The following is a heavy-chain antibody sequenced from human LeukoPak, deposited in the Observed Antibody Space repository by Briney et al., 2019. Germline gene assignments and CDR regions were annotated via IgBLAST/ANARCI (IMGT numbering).Heavy chain of an antibody. V-gene: IGHV4-39*07. J-gene: IGHJ3*02. Sequence: PSETLSLTCTVSGGSISSSSYYWGWIRQPPGKGLEWIGSIYYSGSTYYSPSLKSRVTISVDTSKNQFSLKLSSVTAADTAVYYCARDLTGRVQLERREGAFDIWGQGTMVTVSS. CDR1: GGSISSSSYY. CDR3: ARDLTGRVQLERREGAFDI. D-gene: IGHD1-1*01. CDR2: IYYSGST.